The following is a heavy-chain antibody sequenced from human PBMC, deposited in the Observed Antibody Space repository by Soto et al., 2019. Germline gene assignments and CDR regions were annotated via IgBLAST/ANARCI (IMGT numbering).Heavy chain of an antibody. CDR3: ARDQEAAAGTYYYYYGMDV. D-gene: IGHD6-13*01. J-gene: IGHJ6*02. Sequence: VASVKVSCKASGGTFSSYAISWVRQAPGQGLEWMGGIIPIFGTANYAQKFQGRVTITADKSTSTAYMELSSLRSEDTAVYYCARDQEAAAGTYYYYYGMDVWGQGTTVTVSS. CDR2: IIPIFGTA. CDR1: GGTFSSYA. V-gene: IGHV1-69*06.